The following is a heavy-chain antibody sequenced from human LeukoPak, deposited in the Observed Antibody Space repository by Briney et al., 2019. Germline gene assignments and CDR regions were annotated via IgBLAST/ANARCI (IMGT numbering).Heavy chain of an antibody. CDR3: ARHLVTAAMRIFDY. D-gene: IGHD5-18*01. CDR1: GSSISSDYY. CDR2: IKHRGRS. Sequence: PSETLSLICSVSGSSISSDYYWGWVRQPPGKGLEWIGSIKHRGRSYYNPSLKSRVTISVDTSKNQFSLKPSSVTAADTAVYYCARHLVTAAMRIFDYWGQGTLVTVSS. V-gene: IGHV4-38-2*02. J-gene: IGHJ4*02.